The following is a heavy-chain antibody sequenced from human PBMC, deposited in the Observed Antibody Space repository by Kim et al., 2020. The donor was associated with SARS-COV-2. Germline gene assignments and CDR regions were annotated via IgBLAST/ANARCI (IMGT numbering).Heavy chain of an antibody. V-gene: IGHV4-31*02. CDR1: GDSITSGGYY. Sequence: SETLSLTCTVSGDSITSGGYYWSWIRQHPGKGLEWIGYIDYSGDPSYNPSLKSRVIISMDTSKNHFSLNLNSLTAADTAVYYCARAWSGYSGYLDFWGQGTLVTLSS. CDR2: IDYSGDP. J-gene: IGHJ4*02. D-gene: IGHD5-12*01. CDR3: ARAWSGYSGYLDF.